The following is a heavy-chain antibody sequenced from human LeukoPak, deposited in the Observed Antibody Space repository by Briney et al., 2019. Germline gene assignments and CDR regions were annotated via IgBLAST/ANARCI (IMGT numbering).Heavy chain of an antibody. Sequence: GASVKVSCKASGYTFTGYYMHWVRQAPGQGLEWMGWINPNSGGTNYAQKFQGRVTMTRDTSISTAYMELSRLRSDDTAVYYCARDPGVEIVVVVAATRRGASYYFDYWGQGTLVTVSS. CDR2: INPNSGGT. CDR1: GYTFTGYY. V-gene: IGHV1-2*02. D-gene: IGHD2-15*01. J-gene: IGHJ4*02. CDR3: ARDPGVEIVVVVAATRRGASYYFDY.